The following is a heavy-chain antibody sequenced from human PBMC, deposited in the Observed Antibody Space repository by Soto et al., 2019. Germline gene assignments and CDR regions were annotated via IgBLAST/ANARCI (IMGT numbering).Heavy chain of an antibody. CDR1: GFTFSSYG. CDR2: ISYDGSNK. J-gene: IGHJ6*02. CDR3: AKGMGRAARYYYGMDV. V-gene: IGHV3-30*18. Sequence: QVQLVESGGGVVQPGRSLRLSCAASGFTFSSYGMHWVRQAPGKGLEWVAVISYDGSNKYYADSVKGRFTISRDNSKNTLYLQMNSLRAEDTAVYYCAKGMGRAARYYYGMDVWGQGTTVTVSS. D-gene: IGHD6-6*01.